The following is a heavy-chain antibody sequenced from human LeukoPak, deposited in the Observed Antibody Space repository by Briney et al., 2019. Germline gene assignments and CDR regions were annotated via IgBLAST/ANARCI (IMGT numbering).Heavy chain of an antibody. J-gene: IGHJ6*02. V-gene: IGHV4-31*03. CDR1: GGSISSGTYY. CDR2: IYYSGRT. Sequence: SQTLSLTCTVSGGSISSGTYYWSWIRQHPGKGLEWIGYIYYSGRTYYNPSLKSRVTISVDTSKNQFSLKLSSVTAADTAVYYCAVGGYCTGGRCYNYYDMDVWGQGTTVTVSS. D-gene: IGHD2-8*02. CDR3: AVGGYCTGGRCYNYYDMDV.